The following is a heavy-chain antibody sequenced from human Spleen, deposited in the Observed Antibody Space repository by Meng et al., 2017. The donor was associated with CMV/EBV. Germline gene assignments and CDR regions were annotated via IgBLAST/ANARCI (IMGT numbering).Heavy chain of an antibody. D-gene: IGHD5-18*01. V-gene: IGHV3-33*06. J-gene: IGHJ4*02. CDR1: GFTFSSYW. CDR3: AKDGRVGYNYGSRFDL. CDR2: RWYDGKKK. Sequence: GESLKISCAASGFTFSSYWMSWVRQAPGKGLEWVAVRWYDGKKKYYADSVKGRFTISRDNSNNTLYLQMNSLRAEDTAVYYCAKDGRVGYNYGSRFDLWGQGTLVTVSS.